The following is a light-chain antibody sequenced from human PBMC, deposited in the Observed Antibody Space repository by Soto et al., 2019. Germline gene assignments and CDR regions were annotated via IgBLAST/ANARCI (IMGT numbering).Light chain of an antibody. CDR2: EVC. Sequence: SVLTQPASVSGSPGQSITISCTGTSSDVGGYNYVSWYQQHPGKAPKLMIYEVCNRPSGVSNRFSGSKSGNTASLTISGLQAEDEADYYCSSYTSSSTLDVVFGGGTQLTVL. CDR1: SSDVGGYNY. J-gene: IGLJ2*01. V-gene: IGLV2-14*01. CDR3: SSYTSSSTLDVV.